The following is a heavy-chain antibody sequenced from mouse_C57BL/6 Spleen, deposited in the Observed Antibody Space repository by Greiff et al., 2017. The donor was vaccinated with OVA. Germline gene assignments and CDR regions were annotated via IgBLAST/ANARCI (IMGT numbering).Heavy chain of an antibody. J-gene: IGHJ4*01. CDR2: IDPSDSET. D-gene: IGHD1-1*02. CDR3: ARRGDLMDYAMDY. Sequence: QVQLQQPGAELVRPGSSVKLSCKASGYTFTSYWMHWVKQRPIQGLEWIGNIDPSDSETHYNQKFKDKATLTVDKSSSTAYMQLSSLTSEDSAVYYCARRGDLMDYAMDYWGQGTLVTVSS. CDR1: GYTFTSYW. V-gene: IGHV1-52*01.